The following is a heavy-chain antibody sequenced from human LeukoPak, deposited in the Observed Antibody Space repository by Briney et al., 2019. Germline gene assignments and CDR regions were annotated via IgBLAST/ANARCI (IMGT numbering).Heavy chain of an antibody. CDR1: GYTFTSYA. Sequence: GASVKVSRNASGYTFTSYAMNWVRQPPGQGLEWMGWINTNTGNQTYAQAFTGRFVFSLDTSVSTAYLQISSLKAEDTAVYYCASSLSPLRVVSQYYFDYWGEGTLVTVSS. CDR2: INTNTGNQ. V-gene: IGHV7-4-1*02. J-gene: IGHJ4*02. D-gene: IGHD3-10*01. CDR3: ASSLSPLRVVSQYYFDY.